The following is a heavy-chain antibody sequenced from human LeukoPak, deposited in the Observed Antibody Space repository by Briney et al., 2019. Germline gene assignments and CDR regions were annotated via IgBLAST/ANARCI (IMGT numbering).Heavy chain of an antibody. J-gene: IGHJ5*02. V-gene: IGHV3-23*01. CDR3: AKDLGGSGSPCDP. CDR1: GFTFSSYV. D-gene: IGHD3-10*01. CDR2: ISGRGSST. Sequence: PGGSLRLSCAASGFTFSSYVMSWVRQAPGKGLEWVSGISGRGSSTYYADSVKGRFTISRDNSKNTLYLQMNSLRAEDTAVYYCAKDLGGSGSPCDPWGQGTLVTVSS.